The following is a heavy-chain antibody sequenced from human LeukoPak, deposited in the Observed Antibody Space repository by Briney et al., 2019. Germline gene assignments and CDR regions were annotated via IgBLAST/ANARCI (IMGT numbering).Heavy chain of an antibody. Sequence: SQTLSLTCTVSGGSISSGSYYWSWIRQPAGKGLEWIGRIYTSGSTNYNPSLKSRVTISVDTSKNQFSLKLSSVTAADTAVYYCAREEAIDGSGYYYVLGYWGQGTLVTVSS. V-gene: IGHV4-61*02. J-gene: IGHJ4*02. CDR1: GGSISSGSYY. D-gene: IGHD3-22*01. CDR3: AREEAIDGSGYYYVLGY. CDR2: IYTSGST.